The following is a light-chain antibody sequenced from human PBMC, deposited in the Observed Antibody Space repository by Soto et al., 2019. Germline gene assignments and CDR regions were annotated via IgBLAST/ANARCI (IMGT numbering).Light chain of an antibody. CDR1: SSNIGSNT. CDR2: SSN. Sequence: QSVLTQPPSASGTPGQRVTMSCSGSSSNIGSNTVNWYQQLPGTAPKLLIYSSNQRPSGVPDRFSASKSGTSASLAISGLQSEDEADYYCAAWDDSLKGPVFGGGTKLNVL. V-gene: IGLV1-44*01. J-gene: IGLJ2*01. CDR3: AAWDDSLKGPV.